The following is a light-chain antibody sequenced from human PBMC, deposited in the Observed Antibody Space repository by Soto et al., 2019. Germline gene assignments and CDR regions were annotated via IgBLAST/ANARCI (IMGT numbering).Light chain of an antibody. V-gene: IGLV2-14*01. J-gene: IGLJ2*01. CDR3: SSYTSSSTVV. CDR1: SSDVGGYNY. CDR2: EVS. Sequence: QSVLTQPASVSGSPGQSITISCTGTSSDVGGYNYVSWYQQHPGKAPKLMIYEVSNWPSGVSNRFSGSKSGNTASLTISGLQAEDEADYYCSSYTSSSTVVFGGGTKLIVL.